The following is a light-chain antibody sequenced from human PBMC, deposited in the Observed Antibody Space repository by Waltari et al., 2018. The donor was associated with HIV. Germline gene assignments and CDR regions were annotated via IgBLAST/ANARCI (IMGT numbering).Light chain of an antibody. J-gene: IGKJ4*01. Sequence: IVFTQSPAALALSPGERATSSCRSNQSVSSSHLAWYQHRHGQAPRLLIYGPSSRATGIPDRFSGSGSGTDFTLTISRLEPEDFAVYYCQQYGSSAPLTFGGGTKVETK. CDR2: GPS. CDR1: QSVSSSH. CDR3: QQYGSSAPLT. V-gene: IGKV3-20*01.